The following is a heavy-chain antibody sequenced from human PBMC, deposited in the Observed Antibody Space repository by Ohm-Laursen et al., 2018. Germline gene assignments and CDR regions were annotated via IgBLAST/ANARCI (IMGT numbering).Heavy chain of an antibody. D-gene: IGHD6-19*01. CDR2: ITSSSSYI. CDR3: ARDNSGWYYFDY. J-gene: IGHJ4*02. V-gene: IGHV3-21*01. CDR1: GFTFSSYS. Sequence: SLRLSCAAPGFTFSSYSMNWVRQAPRKGLEWVSSITSSSSYIYYADSVKGRFTVSRDNAKNSLYLEMNSLRVEDTAVYYCARDNSGWYYFDYWGRGTLVTVSS.